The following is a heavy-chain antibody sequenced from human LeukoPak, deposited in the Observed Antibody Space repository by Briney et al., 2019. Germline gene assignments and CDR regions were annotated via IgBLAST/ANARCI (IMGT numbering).Heavy chain of an antibody. V-gene: IGHV4-59*12. Sequence: SETLSLTCTVSRGSISGYSWSWIRQSPGGGLEWIGYIYYSGDTAYNPSLRSRATLSVDTSKNQFSLQLRSVTAADTAVYYCARDDGAGVDPWGQGTLVTVSS. CDR3: ARDDGAGVDP. CDR2: IYYSGDT. CDR1: RGSISGYS. J-gene: IGHJ5*02. D-gene: IGHD1-26*01.